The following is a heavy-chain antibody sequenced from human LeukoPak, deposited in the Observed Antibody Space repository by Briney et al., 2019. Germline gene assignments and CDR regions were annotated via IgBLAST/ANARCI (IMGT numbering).Heavy chain of an antibody. D-gene: IGHD6-13*01. J-gene: IGHJ3*02. Sequence: ASVKVSCKASGGTFSSYAMSWVRQAPGKGLEWVSAISGSGGSTYYADSVKGRFTISRDNSKNTLYLQMNSLRAEDTAVYYCAKVELVKDAFDIWGQGTMVTVSS. CDR3: AKVELVKDAFDI. CDR2: ISGSGGST. V-gene: IGHV3-23*01. CDR1: GGTFSSYA.